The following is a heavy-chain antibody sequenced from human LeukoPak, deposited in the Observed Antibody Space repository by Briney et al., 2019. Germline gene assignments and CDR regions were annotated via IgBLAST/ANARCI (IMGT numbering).Heavy chain of an antibody. Sequence: GASVKVSCKASGGTFSSYSLSWVRQAPGQGLEWMGRIIPIIQITNYAQKFQGRVTITADKSTTTAYLELSSLRSEDTAVYYCAWHPSSGEFYFDSWGRGTLVTVSS. D-gene: IGHD3-22*01. CDR2: IIPIIQIT. CDR1: GGTFSSYS. CDR3: AWHPSSGEFYFDS. J-gene: IGHJ4*02. V-gene: IGHV1-69*02.